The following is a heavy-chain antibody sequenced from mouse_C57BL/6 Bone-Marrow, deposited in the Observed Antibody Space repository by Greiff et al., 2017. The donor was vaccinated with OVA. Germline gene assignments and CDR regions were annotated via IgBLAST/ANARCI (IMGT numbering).Heavy chain of an antibody. CDR1: GFSLTSYG. D-gene: IGHD2-3*01. Sequence: VQVVESGPGLVQPSQSLSITCTVSGFSLTSYGVHWVRQSPGKGLEWLGVIWSGGSTDYNAAFISRLSISKDNSKSQVFFKMNSLQADDTAIYYCARDGYSGVWYAMDYWGQGTSVTVSS. CDR2: IWSGGST. V-gene: IGHV2-2*01. CDR3: ARDGYSGVWYAMDY. J-gene: IGHJ4*01.